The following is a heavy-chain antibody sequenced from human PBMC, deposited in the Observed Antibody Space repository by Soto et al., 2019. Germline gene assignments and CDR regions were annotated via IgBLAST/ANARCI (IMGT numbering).Heavy chain of an antibody. V-gene: IGHV1-69*02. CDR2: IIPILGIA. J-gene: IGHJ1*01. D-gene: IGHD6-6*01. Sequence: SVKVSCKASGGTFSSYTISWVRQAPGQGLEWMGRIIPILGIANYAQKFQGRVTITADKSTSTAYMELSSLRSEDTAVYYCARGPEYSSSAPDDEYFQHWGQGTRVTVSS. CDR3: ARGPEYSSSAPDDEYFQH. CDR1: GGTFSSYT.